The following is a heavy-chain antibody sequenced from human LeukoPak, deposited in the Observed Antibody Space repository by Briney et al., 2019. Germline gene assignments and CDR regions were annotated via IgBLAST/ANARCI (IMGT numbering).Heavy chain of an antibody. V-gene: IGHV4-39*01. CDR3: ARQSSTTVLYYFDY. D-gene: IGHD4-11*01. J-gene: IGHJ4*02. CDR1: GGSISSSTYY. Sequence: SETLSLTCTASGGSISSSTYYWGWIRQPPGKGLEWIGSIYYRGSTYYNPSLKSRVTISVDTSKNQFSLKLSSVTAADTAVYFCARQSSTTVLYYFDYWGQGTLVTVSS. CDR2: IYYRGST.